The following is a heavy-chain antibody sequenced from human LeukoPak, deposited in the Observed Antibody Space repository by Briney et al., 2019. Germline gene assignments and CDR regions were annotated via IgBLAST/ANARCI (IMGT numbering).Heavy chain of an antibody. CDR1: SGSISSYN. J-gene: IGHJ6*03. V-gene: IGHV4-59*12. Sequence: SETLSLTCTVSSGSISSYNWSWIRQPPGKGLEWIGYIHYSGSTNYNPSLKSRVSISVETSKNQFSLKLSSVTAADTAVYYCAREWELNYYYYYMDVWGKGTTVTISS. CDR3: AREWELNYYYYYMDV. D-gene: IGHD1-26*01. CDR2: IHYSGST.